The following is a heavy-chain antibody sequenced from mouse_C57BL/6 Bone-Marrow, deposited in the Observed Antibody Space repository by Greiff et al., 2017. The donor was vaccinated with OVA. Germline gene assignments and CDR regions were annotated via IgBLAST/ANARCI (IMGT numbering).Heavy chain of an antibody. Sequence: QVQLQQPGAELVKPGASVKLSCKASGYTFTSYWMHWVKQRPGQGLEWIGMIHPNSGSTNYNEKFKSKATLTVDKSSSTAYMQLSSLTSEDSAVYYCARSGIYYYGSRWYFDVWGTGTTVTVSS. V-gene: IGHV1-64*01. D-gene: IGHD1-1*01. J-gene: IGHJ1*03. CDR3: ARSGIYYYGSRWYFDV. CDR2: IHPNSGST. CDR1: GYTFTSYW.